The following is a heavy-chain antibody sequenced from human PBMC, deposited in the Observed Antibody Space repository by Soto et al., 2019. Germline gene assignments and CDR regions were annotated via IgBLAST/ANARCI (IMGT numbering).Heavy chain of an antibody. CDR3: AKDLTQHDFWSGPPDPSPDY. CDR1: GFTVSSNY. V-gene: IGHV3-66*01. D-gene: IGHD3-3*01. Sequence: GGSLRLSWAASGFTVSSNYMTWVRQAPGKGLEWVSLIQSGGRTYYAGSVKGRFTISRDNSKNTLFLQMNSLRAEDTAVYYCAKDLTQHDFWSGPPDPSPDYWGQGTLVTVSS. CDR2: IQSGGRT. J-gene: IGHJ4*02.